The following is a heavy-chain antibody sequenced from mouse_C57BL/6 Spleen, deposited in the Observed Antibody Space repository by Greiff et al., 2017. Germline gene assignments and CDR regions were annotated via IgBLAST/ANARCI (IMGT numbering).Heavy chain of an antibody. J-gene: IGHJ3*01. CDR1: GYAFSSSW. CDR2: IYPGDGDT. Sequence: VQLQQSGPELVKPGASVKISCKASGYAFSSSWMNWVKQRPGKGLEWIGRIYPGDGDTNYKGKFKGKATLTSDKSSSTAYMQLSSLTSEDSAVYFCARNDHDGFAYWGQGTLVTVSA. V-gene: IGHV1-82*01. D-gene: IGHD2-12*01. CDR3: ARNDHDGFAY.